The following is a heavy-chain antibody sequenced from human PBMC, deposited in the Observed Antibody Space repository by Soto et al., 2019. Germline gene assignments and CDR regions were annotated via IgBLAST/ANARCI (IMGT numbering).Heavy chain of an antibody. CDR2: IYYSGST. V-gene: IGHV4-39*01. Sequence: QLHLRESGPGLVKPSETLSLTCTVSGGSITSSSYYWGWIRQPPGKGLELIGSIYYSGSTYYNPSLKGRATISVDTSKNQLSLKLSSVTAADTAVYYCATQEVGGTYVYTFDPWGQGTLVTVSS. J-gene: IGHJ5*02. CDR3: ATQEVGGTYVYTFDP. D-gene: IGHD1-26*01. CDR1: GGSITSSSYY.